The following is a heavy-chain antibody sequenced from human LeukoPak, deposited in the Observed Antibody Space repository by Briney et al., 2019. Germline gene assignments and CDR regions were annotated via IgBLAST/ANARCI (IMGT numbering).Heavy chain of an antibody. Sequence: GASVKVSCKASGYTFTDYFIHWVRQAPGPGLEWMGWINPNSGATNYAQNFQGRVTMTRDTSSTTAYMDLSSLRSDDTAVYYCVRDPIHNSSPSAPGTDGFDPWGQGTLVTVSS. V-gene: IGHV1-2*02. CDR1: GYTFTDYF. D-gene: IGHD6-13*01. CDR2: INPNSGAT. CDR3: VRDPIHNSSPSAPGTDGFDP. J-gene: IGHJ5*02.